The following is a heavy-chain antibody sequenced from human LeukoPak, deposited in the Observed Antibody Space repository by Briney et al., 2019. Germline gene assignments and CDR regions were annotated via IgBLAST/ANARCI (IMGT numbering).Heavy chain of an antibody. CDR1: GFTFSSYS. CDR2: ISSSSSYI. J-gene: IGHJ4*02. Sequence: GGSLRLSCAASGFTFSSYSMNWVRQAPGKGLEWVSSISSSSSYIYYADSVKGRFTIPRDNAKNSLYLQMDSLRAEDTAFYYCAKEGSVCTNGICRYFDYWGQGTLVTVSS. CDR3: AKEGSVCTNGICRYFDY. D-gene: IGHD2-8*01. V-gene: IGHV3-21*04.